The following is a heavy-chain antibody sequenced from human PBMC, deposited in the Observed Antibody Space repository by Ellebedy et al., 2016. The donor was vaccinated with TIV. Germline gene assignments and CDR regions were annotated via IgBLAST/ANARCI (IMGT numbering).Heavy chain of an antibody. V-gene: IGHV3-11*01. CDR3: ARDTTLNVGFAELSGYMDV. CDR2: MSPSDTRGSAN. J-gene: IGHJ6*03. D-gene: IGHD3-10*01. Sequence: GESLKISCAASGFTFSDSYMSWIRQAPGKGLEWLAYMSPSDTRGSANFYADSVKGRFTISRDNAKNSLFLQLNSLRAEDTAVYYCARDTTLNVGFAELSGYMDVWGKGTTVTVSS. CDR1: GFTFSDSY.